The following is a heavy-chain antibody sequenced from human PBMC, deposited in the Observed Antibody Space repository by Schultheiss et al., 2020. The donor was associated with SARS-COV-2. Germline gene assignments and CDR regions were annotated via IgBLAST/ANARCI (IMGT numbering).Heavy chain of an antibody. J-gene: IGHJ4*02. Sequence: SETLSLTCAVYGGSFSGYYWSWIRQPPGKGLEWIGEINHSGSTNYNPSLKSRVTISVDTSKNQFSLKLSSVTAADTAVYYCARIPGYCSSTSCLSFDFDYWGQGTLVTVSS. D-gene: IGHD2-2*01. CDR2: INHSGST. V-gene: IGHV4-34*01. CDR1: GGSFSGYY. CDR3: ARIPGYCSSTSCLSFDFDY.